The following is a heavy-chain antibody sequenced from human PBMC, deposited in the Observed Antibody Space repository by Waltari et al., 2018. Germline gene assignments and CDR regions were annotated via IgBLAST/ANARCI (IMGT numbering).Heavy chain of an antibody. V-gene: IGHV3-9*01. CDR1: GFTFDDYA. Sequence: EVQLVESGGGLVQPGRSLRLSCAASGFTFDDYAMHWVRQAPGKGLEWVSGISWNSGSIGYADSVKGRFTISRDNAKNSLYLQMNSLRAEDTALYYCAKGTIWAVAGMDAFDIWGQGTLVTVSS. J-gene: IGHJ4*02. CDR3: AKGTIWAVAGMDAFDI. CDR2: ISWNSGSI. D-gene: IGHD6-19*01.